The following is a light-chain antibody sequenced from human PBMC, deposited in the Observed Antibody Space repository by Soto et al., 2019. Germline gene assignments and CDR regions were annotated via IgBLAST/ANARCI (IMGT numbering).Light chain of an antibody. CDR3: QQCGSSPWM. CDR1: QTISSNF. CDR2: TVS. V-gene: IGKV3-20*01. Sequence: EIVLTQSPGTLSLSPGDTATLSCRASQTISSNFLAWYQQKPGQAPRLLIFTVSTRATGIPDRFSGSGSGTNFTLTISRLEPDDFAVYQCQQCGSSPWMFDQGTKVEIK. J-gene: IGKJ1*01.